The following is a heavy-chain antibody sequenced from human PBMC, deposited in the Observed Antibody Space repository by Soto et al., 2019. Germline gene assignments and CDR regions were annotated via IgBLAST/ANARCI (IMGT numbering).Heavy chain of an antibody. CDR3: TKANRYCSGANCFTFDY. Sequence: PGGSLRLSCTASGFTFSNYAMSWVRQAPGKGLEWVSTFSSGGGGTYYADSVKGRFTISRDNSKNTLPLQMNSLRAEDTAVYYCTKANRYCSGANCFTFDYWGLGTLVTVSS. CDR1: GFTFSNYA. D-gene: IGHD2-15*01. CDR2: FSSGGGGT. V-gene: IGHV3-23*01. J-gene: IGHJ4*02.